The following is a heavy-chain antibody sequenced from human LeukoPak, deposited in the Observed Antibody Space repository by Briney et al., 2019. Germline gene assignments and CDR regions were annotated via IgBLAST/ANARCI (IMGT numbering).Heavy chain of an antibody. D-gene: IGHD2-15*01. CDR1: GFTVSSNY. CDR3: ARELALGYCSGGSCYSGYCFDY. V-gene: IGHV3-53*01. J-gene: IGHJ4*02. CDR2: IYSGGST. Sequence: GGSLRLSCAASGFTVSSNYMSWVRQAPGKGLEWVSVIYSGGSTYYADSVKGRFTISRDNSKNTLYLQMNSLRAEDTAVYYCARELALGYCSGGSCYSGYCFDYWGQGTLVTVSS.